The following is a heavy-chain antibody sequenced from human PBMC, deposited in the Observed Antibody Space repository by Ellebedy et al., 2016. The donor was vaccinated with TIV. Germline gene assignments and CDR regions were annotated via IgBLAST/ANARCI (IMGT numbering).Heavy chain of an antibody. CDR2: ISAYNGNT. CDR3: ARHFPMIGARVAFDI. J-gene: IGHJ3*02. Sequence: AASVKVSCKASGYTFTSYGISWVRQAPGQGLEWMGWISAYNGNTNYAQKLQGRVTMTTDTSTSTAYMELRSLRSDDTAVYYCARHFPMIGARVAFDIWGQGTMVTVSS. D-gene: IGHD3-22*01. CDR1: GYTFTSYG. V-gene: IGHV1-18*01.